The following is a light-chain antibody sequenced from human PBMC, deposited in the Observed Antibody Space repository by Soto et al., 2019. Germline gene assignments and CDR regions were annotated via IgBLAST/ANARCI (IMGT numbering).Light chain of an antibody. J-gene: IGKJ5*01. V-gene: IGKV3-15*01. Sequence: EIGMTQSPATLSLSPLEIATLSCSASQVVSILLALYQQKPGQAPRLLIHGATTRATGIPARFSGSGSGPEFTLTISSLKSEDYAVYYCQQYKSWPPITSGQGTRLEIK. CDR1: QVVSIL. CDR2: GAT. CDR3: QQYKSWPPIT.